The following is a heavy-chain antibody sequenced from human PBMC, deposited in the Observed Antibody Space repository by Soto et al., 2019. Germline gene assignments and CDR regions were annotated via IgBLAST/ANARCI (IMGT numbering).Heavy chain of an antibody. J-gene: IGHJ5*02. CDR1: GVSTSNHY. CDR3: ARVPSP. Sequence: SETLSLTCSVSGVSTSNHYWTWIRKPPGQGPEWIGCIYYRGTTNYNASFNSRVTISVDTSKNQFSLKLTSVTTADTAVYYCARVPSPWGQGTLVTVSS. V-gene: IGHV4-59*11. CDR2: IYYRGTT.